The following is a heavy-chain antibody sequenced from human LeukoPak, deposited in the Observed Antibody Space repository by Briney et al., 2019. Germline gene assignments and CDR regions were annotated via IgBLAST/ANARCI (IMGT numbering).Heavy chain of an antibody. CDR2: ISNNGGNT. CDR1: GFSFSSYA. CDR3: ARDARYCSGGNCPAYYFDF. J-gene: IGHJ4*02. V-gene: IGHV3-64*01. D-gene: IGHD2-15*01. Sequence: GGSLRLSCIASGFSFSSYAMHWVRQAPGRGLEYVSAISNNGGNTYYANSVKGRFTISRDNSKNTLSLQMGSLRAEDMAVYYCARDARYCSGGNCPAYYFDFWGQGTLVTVSS.